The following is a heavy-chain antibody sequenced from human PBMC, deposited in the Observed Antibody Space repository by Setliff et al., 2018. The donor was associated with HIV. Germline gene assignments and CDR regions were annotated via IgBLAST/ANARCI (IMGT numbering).Heavy chain of an antibody. Sequence: ASVKVSCKASGYIFTNYAIHWVRQAPGQRLEWMGWINAGNGNTKYSQKFQGRVAITRDTAASTAYMMLSSLRSEVTAVYYCARDLYCSGGSCYWVAYWGQGTLVTVSS. V-gene: IGHV1-3*01. CDR3: ARDLYCSGGSCYWVAY. CDR1: GYIFTNYA. D-gene: IGHD2-15*01. CDR2: INAGNGNT. J-gene: IGHJ4*02.